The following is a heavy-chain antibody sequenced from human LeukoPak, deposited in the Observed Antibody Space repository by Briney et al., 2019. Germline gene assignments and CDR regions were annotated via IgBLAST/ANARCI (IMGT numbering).Heavy chain of an antibody. Sequence: GSVKVSCKASGYTFTSYYIHWVRQAPGQGLEWMGIINPSGGSTSYAQKFQGRVTMTRDTSTSTVYMELSSLRSEDTAVYYCARDGSGSYYNAWFDPWGQGTLVTVSS. CDR1: GYTFTSYY. J-gene: IGHJ5*02. V-gene: IGHV1-46*01. CDR2: INPSGGST. CDR3: ARDGSGSYYNAWFDP. D-gene: IGHD3-10*01.